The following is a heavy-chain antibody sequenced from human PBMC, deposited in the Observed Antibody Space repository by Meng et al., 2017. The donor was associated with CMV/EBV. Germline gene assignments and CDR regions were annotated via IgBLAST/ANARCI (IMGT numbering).Heavy chain of an antibody. CDR2: TYYRSKWYN. CDR1: GDSVSSNSAA. J-gene: IGHJ6*02. D-gene: IGHD5-18*01. Sequence: SETLSLTCAISGDSVSSNSAAWNWIRQSPSRGLEWLGRTYYRSKWYNDYAVSVKSRITINPDTSKNQFSLQLNSVTPEDTAVYYCASSDPAMTYYYYYGMDVWGQGTTVTVSS. V-gene: IGHV6-1*01. CDR3: ASSDPAMTYYYYYGMDV.